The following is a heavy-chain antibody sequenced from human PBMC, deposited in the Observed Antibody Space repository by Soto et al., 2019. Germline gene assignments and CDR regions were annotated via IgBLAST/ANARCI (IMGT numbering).Heavy chain of an antibody. D-gene: IGHD6-19*01. V-gene: IGHV1-18*01. J-gene: IGHJ4*02. CDR3: ARDLRRQLYSSGWPDY. CDR2: ISAYNGNT. Sequence: QVQLVQSGAEVKKPGASVKVSCKASGYTFTSYGISWVRQAPGQGLEWMGWISAYNGNTNYAQKLQGRVTMTTDTSPSTAYMELRSLRSDDTAVYYCARDLRRQLYSSGWPDYWGQGTLVTVSS. CDR1: GYTFTSYG.